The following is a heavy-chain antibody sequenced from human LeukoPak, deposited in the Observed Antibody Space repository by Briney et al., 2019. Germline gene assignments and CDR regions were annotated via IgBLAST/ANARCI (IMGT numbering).Heavy chain of an antibody. CDR2: IYYSGST. V-gene: IGHV4-59*01. Sequence: SETLPLTCAVYGGSFSGYYWSWIRQPPGKGLEWIGYIYYSGSTNYNPSLKSRVAISVDTSKNQFSLKLSSVTAADTAVYYCARDDRTFDIWGQGTMVTVSS. J-gene: IGHJ3*02. CDR1: GGSFSGYY. CDR3: ARDDRTFDI.